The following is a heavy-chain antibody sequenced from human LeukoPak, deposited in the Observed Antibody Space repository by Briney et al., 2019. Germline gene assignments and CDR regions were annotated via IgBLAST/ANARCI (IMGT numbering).Heavy chain of an antibody. CDR2: IYYSGST. Sequence: PSETLSLTCTVSGGSSSSSTDYWGWIRQPPGKGLEWIVSIYYSGSTYYNPSLKSRVTISVDTSKNQVSLMLTSVTAADTAVYYCAGDGDTINWFFYWGQGTLVTVSS. V-gene: IGHV4-39*07. J-gene: IGHJ4*02. CDR3: AGDGDTINWFFY. D-gene: IGHD3-10*01. CDR1: GGSSSSSTDY.